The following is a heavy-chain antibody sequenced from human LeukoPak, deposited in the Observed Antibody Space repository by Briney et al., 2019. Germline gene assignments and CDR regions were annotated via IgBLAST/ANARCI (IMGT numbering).Heavy chain of an antibody. J-gene: IGHJ4*02. CDR3: ARVFSVYYDSSGYSLFDY. Sequence: SETLSLTCTVSGGSISSYYWSWIRQPPGKGLEWIGYIYYSGSTNYNPSLKSRVTISVDTSKNQFSLKLSSVTAADTAVYYCARVFSVYYDSSGYSLFDYWGQGTLVTVSS. V-gene: IGHV4-59*01. CDR2: IYYSGST. D-gene: IGHD3-22*01. CDR1: GGSISSYY.